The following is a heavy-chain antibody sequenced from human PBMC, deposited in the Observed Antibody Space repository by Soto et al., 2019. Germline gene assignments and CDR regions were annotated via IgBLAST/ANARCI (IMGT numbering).Heavy chain of an antibody. CDR3: ARELPFTYYFDY. D-gene: IGHD3-10*01. CDR2: VGPGGGGT. J-gene: IGHJ4*02. CDR1: GYSFISYY. V-gene: IGHV1-46*01. Sequence: QVQLVQSGAEVKEPEASVKLSCTESGYSFISYYIHWVRQAPGQGLEWGGRVGPGGGGTHYAQKFRDRVTMTADTSTSTVYMDLSSLRSDDTALYYCARELPFTYYFDYWGQGTLVAVSA.